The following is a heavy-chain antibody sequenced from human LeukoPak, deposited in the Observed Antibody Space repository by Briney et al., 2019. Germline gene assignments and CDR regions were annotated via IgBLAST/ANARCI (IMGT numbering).Heavy chain of an antibody. CDR2: ISSSGSTI. J-gene: IGHJ6*04. V-gene: IGHV3-48*04. D-gene: IGHD3-10*02. CDR1: GFTFSSFW. Sequence: GGSLRLSCAASGFTFSSFWMHWVRQAPGKGLEWVSYISSSGSTIYYADSVKGRFTISRDNAKNSLYLQMNSLRAEDTAVYYCAELGITMIGGVWGKGTTVTISS. CDR3: AELGITMIGGV.